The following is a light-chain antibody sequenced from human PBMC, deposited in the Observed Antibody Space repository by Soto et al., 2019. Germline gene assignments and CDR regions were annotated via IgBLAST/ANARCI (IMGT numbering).Light chain of an antibody. Sequence: NFMLTQPHSVSESPGKTVTISCTRSSGNIASSYVQWYQHRPGSAPTTVIYEDNQRPSGVPDRFSGSIDSSSNSASLAISGLQSEDEADYYCAAWDDSLNGWVFGGGTKLTVL. V-gene: IGLV6-57*04. CDR2: EDN. CDR3: AAWDDSLNGWV. CDR1: SGNIASSY. J-gene: IGLJ3*02.